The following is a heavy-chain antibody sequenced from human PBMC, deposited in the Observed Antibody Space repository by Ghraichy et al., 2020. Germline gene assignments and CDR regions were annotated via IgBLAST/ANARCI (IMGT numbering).Heavy chain of an antibody. V-gene: IGHV3-74*03. Sequence: GGSLRLSCGASGFTFSNYWMHWVRQAAGKGLVWVSHIDRDGSTTKYADSVKGRFTISRDNAYNTVYLQMRSLRAEDTAIYYCARATTVGFDPWGKGTLVTVAS. CDR1: GFTFSNYW. D-gene: IGHD4-23*01. CDR3: ARATTVGFDP. J-gene: IGHJ5*02. CDR2: IDRDGSTT.